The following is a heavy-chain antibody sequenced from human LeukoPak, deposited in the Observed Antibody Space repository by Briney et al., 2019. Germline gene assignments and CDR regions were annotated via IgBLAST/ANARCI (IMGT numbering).Heavy chain of an antibody. CDR3: ARRGYCGGDCYGFDY. CDR2: IYYSGST. D-gene: IGHD2-21*02. J-gene: IGHJ4*02. Sequence: SETLSLTCAVYGGSFSGYYWSWIRQHPGKGLEWIGYIYYSGSTYYNPSLKSRVTISVDTSRNQFSLKLSSVTAADTAVYYCARRGYCGGDCYGFDYWGQGTLVTVSS. CDR1: GGSFSGYY. V-gene: IGHV4-31*11.